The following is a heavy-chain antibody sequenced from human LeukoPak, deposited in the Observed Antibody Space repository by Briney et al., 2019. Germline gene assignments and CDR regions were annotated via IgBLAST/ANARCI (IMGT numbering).Heavy chain of an antibody. D-gene: IGHD4-17*01. V-gene: IGHV6-1*01. J-gene: IGHJ4*02. CDR1: GDSVSSKSAA. CDR2: TYYRSKWYI. CDR3: ARAFYGRLDY. Sequence: SQTLSLTCAISGDSVSSKSAAWNWIRQSPSRGLEWLGRTYYRSKWYIDYVVSVKSRILITPDTSRNQFSLQLNSVTPEDTAVYYCARAFYGRLDYWGQGTLVTVSS.